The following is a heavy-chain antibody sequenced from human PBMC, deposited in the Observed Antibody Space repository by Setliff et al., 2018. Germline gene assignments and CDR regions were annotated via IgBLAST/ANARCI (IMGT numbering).Heavy chain of an antibody. J-gene: IGHJ5*01. CDR3: ARDLGNWFDP. D-gene: IGHD3-16*01. V-gene: IGHV3-7*03. Sequence: PGGSLRLSCAASGFTFTNYWINWVRQAPGKGLEWVANIKQDESEKHYVGSVKGRFTISRDNSKNTVYLQMNNLRADDTAIYYCARDLGNWFDPWGQGTLVTVSS. CDR2: IKQDESEK. CDR1: GFTFTNYW.